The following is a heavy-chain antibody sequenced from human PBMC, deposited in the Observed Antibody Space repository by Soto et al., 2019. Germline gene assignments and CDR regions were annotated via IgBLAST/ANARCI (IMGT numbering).Heavy chain of an antibody. J-gene: IGHJ4*02. CDR1: GFTFSSYG. V-gene: IGHV3-30*18. Sequence: GGSLRLSCAASGFTFSSYGMHWVRQAPGKGLEWVAVISYDGSNKYYADSVKGRFTISRDNSKNTLYLQMNSLRAEDTAVYYCANPPGDFYYWGQGTLVTVSS. CDR2: ISYDGSNK. CDR3: ANPPGDFYY.